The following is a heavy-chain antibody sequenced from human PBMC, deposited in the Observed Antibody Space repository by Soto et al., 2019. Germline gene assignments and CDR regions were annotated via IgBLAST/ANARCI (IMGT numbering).Heavy chain of an antibody. Sequence: SVKVSCKASGGTYSSYTISWVRQAPGQGFEWMGRIIPILGIANYAQKFQGRVTITADKSTSTAYMELSSLRSEDTAVYYCARADYEFWSGYINWFDPWGQGTLVTVSS. D-gene: IGHD3-3*01. CDR3: ARADYEFWSGYINWFDP. J-gene: IGHJ5*02. CDR2: IIPILGIA. CDR1: GGTYSSYT. V-gene: IGHV1-69*02.